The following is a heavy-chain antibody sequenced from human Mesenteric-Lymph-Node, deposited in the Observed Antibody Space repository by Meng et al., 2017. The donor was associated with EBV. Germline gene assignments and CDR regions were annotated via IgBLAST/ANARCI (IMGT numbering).Heavy chain of an antibody. V-gene: IGHV4-4*02. CDR2: IYNSGIT. Sequence: QVRLQVSGPGLVKPWGTLSLICGVSGVAVRTASGWNSGRQSPGGGLEWIGQIYNSGITNYNPSLKSRVTISLDTSKNQFSLKLTSLTAADTAIYYCAKSLDSGGYYFDLWGQGSLVTVSS. J-gene: IGHJ4*02. D-gene: IGHD2-15*01. CDR1: GVAVRTASG. CDR3: AKSLDSGGYYFDL.